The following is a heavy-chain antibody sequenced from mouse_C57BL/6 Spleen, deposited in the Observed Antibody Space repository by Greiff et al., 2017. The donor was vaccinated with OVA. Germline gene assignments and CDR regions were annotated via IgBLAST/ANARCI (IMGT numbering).Heavy chain of an antibody. CDR2: IWSDGST. Sequence: VKLQESGPGLVAPSQSLSITCTVSGFSLTSYGVHWVRQPPGKGLEWLVVIWSDGSTTYNSALKSRLSISKDNSKSQVFLKMNSLQTDDTAMYYCARQRDYGSSYSYAMDYWGQGTSVTVSS. D-gene: IGHD1-1*01. J-gene: IGHJ4*01. CDR3: ARQRDYGSSYSYAMDY. CDR1: GFSLTSYG. V-gene: IGHV2-6*02.